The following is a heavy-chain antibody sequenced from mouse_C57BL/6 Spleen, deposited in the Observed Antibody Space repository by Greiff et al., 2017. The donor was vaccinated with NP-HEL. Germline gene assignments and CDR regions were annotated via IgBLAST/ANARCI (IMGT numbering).Heavy chain of an antibody. CDR3: AREGLHWYFDV. D-gene: IGHD3-3*01. V-gene: IGHV1-64*01. Sequence: QVQLQQSGAELVKPGASVKLSCKASGYTFTSYWMHWVKQRPGQGLEWIGMIHPNSGSTNYNEKFKSKATLTVDKSSSTAYMQLSSLTSEDSAVYYCAREGLHWYFDVWGTGTTVTVSS. J-gene: IGHJ1*03. CDR2: IHPNSGST. CDR1: GYTFTSYW.